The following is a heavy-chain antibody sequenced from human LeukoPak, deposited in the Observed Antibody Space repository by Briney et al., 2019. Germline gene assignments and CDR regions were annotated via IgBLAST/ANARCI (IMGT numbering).Heavy chain of an antibody. CDR3: ARVKDRRDGYNYGY. J-gene: IGHJ4*02. CDR2: IRYDGSNK. V-gene: IGHV3-30*02. Sequence: PGGSLRLSCATSGFTFSSYGMHWVRQAPGKGLEWVAFIRYDGSNKYYADSVKGRFTISRDNSRNTLYLQMNSLRAEDTAVYYCARVKDRRDGYNYGYWGQGTLVTVSS. D-gene: IGHD5-24*01. CDR1: GFTFSSYG.